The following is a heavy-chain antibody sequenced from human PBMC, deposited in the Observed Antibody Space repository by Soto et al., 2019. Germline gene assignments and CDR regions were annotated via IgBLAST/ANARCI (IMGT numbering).Heavy chain of an antibody. J-gene: IGHJ6*03. CDR1: GFTFGDYA. V-gene: IGHV3-49*03. Sequence: GGSLILSCTASGFTFGDYAMSWFRQAPGKGLEWVGFIRSKAYGGTTEYAASVKGRFTISRDDSKSIAYLQMNSLKTEDTAVYYCTRDAEYCSSTSCYSEYYYYYYYMDVWGKGTTVTVSS. CDR3: TRDAEYCSSTSCYSEYYYYYYYMDV. D-gene: IGHD2-2*01. CDR2: IRSKAYGGTT.